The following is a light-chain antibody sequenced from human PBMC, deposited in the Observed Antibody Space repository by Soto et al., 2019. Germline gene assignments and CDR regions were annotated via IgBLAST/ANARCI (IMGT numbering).Light chain of an antibody. CDR3: SSYTSSSTLLYV. V-gene: IGLV2-14*01. CDR2: DVS. CDR1: SSDVGGYNY. J-gene: IGLJ1*01. Sequence: QSVLTQPASVSGSPGQSITISCTGTSSDVGGYNYVSWYQQHPGKAPKLMIYDVSNRPSGVSNRFSGSKSGNTASLTISGIQAEDEADYYYSSYTSSSTLLYVFGTGTKVTVL.